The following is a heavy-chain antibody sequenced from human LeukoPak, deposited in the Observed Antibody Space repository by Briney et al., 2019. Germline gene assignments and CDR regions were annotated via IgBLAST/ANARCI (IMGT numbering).Heavy chain of an antibody. D-gene: IGHD1-26*01. CDR3: ARDRYGVRSGSCDY. Sequence: ASVKVSCKASGYTFTSYGISWVRQAPRQGLEWMGWISGDNGDTNYAQKLQGRVTMTTDTYTSTAYMELRSLRYDDTAVYYCARDRYGVRSGSCDYWGQGTLVTVSS. CDR2: ISGDNGDT. J-gene: IGHJ4*02. V-gene: IGHV1-18*01. CDR1: GYTFTSYG.